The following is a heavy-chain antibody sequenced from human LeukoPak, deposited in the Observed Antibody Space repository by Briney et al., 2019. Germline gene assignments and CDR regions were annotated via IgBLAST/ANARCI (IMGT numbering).Heavy chain of an antibody. Sequence: GASVKVSCKASGGTFSSYAISWVRQAPGQGLEWMGGIIPIFGTANYAQKFQGRVTITTDESTSTAYMELSSLRSEDTAVYYCARGASGSLLGGGFDYWGQGTLVTVSS. J-gene: IGHJ4*02. V-gene: IGHV1-69*05. CDR1: GGTFSSYA. CDR2: IIPIFGTA. D-gene: IGHD1-26*01. CDR3: ARGASGSLLGGGFDY.